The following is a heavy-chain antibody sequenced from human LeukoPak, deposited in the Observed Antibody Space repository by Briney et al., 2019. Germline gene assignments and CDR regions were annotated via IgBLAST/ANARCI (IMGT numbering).Heavy chain of an antibody. CDR3: ASLRGYSGYARFDP. Sequence: ASVKVSCKASGGTFSSYAISWVRQAPGQGLEWMGGIIPIFGTANYAQRFQGRVTITTDESTSTAYMELSSLRSEDTAVYYCASLRGYSGYARFDPWGQGTLVTVSS. D-gene: IGHD5-12*01. V-gene: IGHV1-69*05. CDR2: IIPIFGTA. CDR1: GGTFSSYA. J-gene: IGHJ5*02.